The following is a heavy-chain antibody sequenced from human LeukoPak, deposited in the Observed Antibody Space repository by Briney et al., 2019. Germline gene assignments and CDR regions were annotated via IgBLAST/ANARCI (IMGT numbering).Heavy chain of an antibody. J-gene: IGHJ1*01. CDR1: GDSIINNNYY. V-gene: IGHV4-39*01. Sequence: SGTLSLTCDVSGDSIINNNYYWGWIRQPPGKGLEWMGIILYSGGPYYNPSLGSRVAITADPSKNQISLKLDSVTAADTAVYYCTTTDDRNNWSLYFGYWGQGSLVTVSS. CDR2: ILYSGGP. D-gene: IGHD5-24*01. CDR3: TTTDDRNNWSLYFGY.